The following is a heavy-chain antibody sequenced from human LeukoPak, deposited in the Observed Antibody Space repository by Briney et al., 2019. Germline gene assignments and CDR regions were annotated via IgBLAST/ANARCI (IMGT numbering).Heavy chain of an antibody. V-gene: IGHV3-21*01. J-gene: IGHJ4*02. D-gene: IGHD3-22*01. CDR3: ARCLISSGYYYLDF. CDR1: GFTFSSYS. Sequence: GGSLRLSCAASGFTFSSYSMNWVRQAPGKGLEWVSSISSSSSYIYYADSVKGRFTISRDNAKNSLYLQMNSLRAEDTAVYYCARCLISSGYYYLDFWGQGTLVTVSS. CDR2: ISSSSSYI.